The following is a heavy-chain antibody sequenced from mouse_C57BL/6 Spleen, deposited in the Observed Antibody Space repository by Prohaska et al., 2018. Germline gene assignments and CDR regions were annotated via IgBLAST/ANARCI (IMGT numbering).Heavy chain of an antibody. CDR1: GFTFSNYW. CDR2: IRLKADNYAT. CDR3: TGEELRYYFDY. V-gene: IGHV6-3*01. Sequence: EVKLEESGGGLVQPGGSMKLSCVASGFTFSNYWMNWVRQSPEKGLEWVAQIRLKADNYATHYAESVKGRFTISRDDSKSSVYLQMNNLRAEDTGIYYCTGEELRYYFDYWGQGTTLTVSS. D-gene: IGHD2-12*01. J-gene: IGHJ2*01.